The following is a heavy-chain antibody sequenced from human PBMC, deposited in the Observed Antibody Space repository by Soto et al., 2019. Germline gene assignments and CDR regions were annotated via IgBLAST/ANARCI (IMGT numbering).Heavy chain of an antibody. J-gene: IGHJ6*04. Sequence: HPGGSLRLSCAGSGFTFSNYAMTWVRQAPGKGLEWVSTTRSNGEYTYYADSVKGRFTVSRDNSQNALFLEMSSLRAEDTAVYYCAKESMSVAVSASRVYGMDVGGKGTTVTVSS. CDR1: GFTFSNYA. D-gene: IGHD6-6*01. CDR3: AKESMSVAVSASRVYGMDV. CDR2: TRSNGEYT. V-gene: IGHV3-23*01.